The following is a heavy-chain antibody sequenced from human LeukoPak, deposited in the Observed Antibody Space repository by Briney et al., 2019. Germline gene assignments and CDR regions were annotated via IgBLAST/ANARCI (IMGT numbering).Heavy chain of an antibody. CDR3: ASSGYNYGTSYFAY. J-gene: IGHJ4*02. V-gene: IGHV3-23*01. D-gene: IGHD5-18*01. CDR2: ISGSGDST. Sequence: GGSLRLSCEASGFTFSNYAMSWVRQAPGKGLEWVSAISGSGDSTFDADSVKVRFTISRDNSKNTLYLQMNSLRAEDTAIYYCASSGYNYGTSYFAYWGQGTLVTVSS. CDR1: GFTFSNYA.